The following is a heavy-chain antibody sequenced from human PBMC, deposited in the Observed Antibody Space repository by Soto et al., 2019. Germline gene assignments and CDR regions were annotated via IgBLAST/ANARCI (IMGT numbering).Heavy chain of an antibody. V-gene: IGHV4-39*01. D-gene: IGHD2-21*01. J-gene: IGHJ4*02. CDR1: GGSVSYNSYY. CDR3: ARLVVVAPVANV. Sequence: ETLSLTCSVSGGSVSYNSYYWGWIRQPPGKGLEWVGGIFYTGTTYYNPSLKDRLSISVDTSKNSFSLNLTSVTAADTAVYFCARLVVVAPVANVWGQGALVTVS. CDR2: IFYTGTT.